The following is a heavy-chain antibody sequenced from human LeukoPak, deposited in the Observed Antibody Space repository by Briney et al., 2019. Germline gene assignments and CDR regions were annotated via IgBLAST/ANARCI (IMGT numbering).Heavy chain of an antibody. CDR1: GYTFTGYY. Sequence: ASVKVSCKASGYTFTGYYMHWVRQAPGQGLEWMGWINPNSGGTNYAQKFQGRVTMTRNTSISTAYMELSSLRSEDTAVYYCARAGGASSWYNGYYYYMDVWGKGTTVTISS. CDR3: ARAGGASSWYNGYYYYMDV. J-gene: IGHJ6*03. D-gene: IGHD6-13*01. V-gene: IGHV1-2*02. CDR2: INPNSGGT.